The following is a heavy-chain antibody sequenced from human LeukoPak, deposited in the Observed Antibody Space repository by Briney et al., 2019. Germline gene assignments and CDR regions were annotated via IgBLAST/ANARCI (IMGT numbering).Heavy chain of an antibody. D-gene: IGHD3-16*01. V-gene: IGHV3-7*01. CDR2: IREDGIEK. CDR1: GFTFRNFW. CDR3: ARDAVGGPNDH. J-gene: IGHJ4*02. Sequence: GGSLRLSCATSGFTFRNFWMSWIRQAPGKGPEWVANIREDGIEKKYVDSVRGRFTISGDNAQNSLYLQMNSLRGEDTAIYYCARDAVGGPNDHWGQGTLVTVSS.